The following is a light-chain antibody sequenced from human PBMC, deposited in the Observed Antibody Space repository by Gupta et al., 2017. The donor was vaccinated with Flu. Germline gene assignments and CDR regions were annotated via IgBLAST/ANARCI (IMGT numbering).Light chain of an antibody. CDR2: AAS. CDR1: LGINNY. V-gene: IGKV1-16*02. Sequence: TTQTPSSRSAYVGDRVTITCRASLGINNYLAWFQQKPGKAPKALTYAASSVTSGVPSKFSGSGSGPDCTLTTSSLQPEDFAHYYCQQYHHYPCTFGQGTRLEIK. CDR3: QQYHHYPCT. J-gene: IGKJ2*02.